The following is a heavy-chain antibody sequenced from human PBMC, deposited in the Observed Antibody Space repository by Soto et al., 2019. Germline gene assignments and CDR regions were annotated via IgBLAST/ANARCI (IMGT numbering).Heavy chain of an antibody. D-gene: IGHD3-10*01. V-gene: IGHV3-48*01. Sequence: EVQLVESGGGLVQPGGSLRLSCAASGFTFSSYSMNWVRQAPGKGLEWVSYISSSSSTIYYADSVKGRFTISRDNAQNSLYLKMNSLSAEDTAVYYCAREPPLNYYGVVDYWGQGTLVTVSS. J-gene: IGHJ4*02. CDR1: GFTFSSYS. CDR2: ISSSSSTI. CDR3: AREPPLNYYGVVDY.